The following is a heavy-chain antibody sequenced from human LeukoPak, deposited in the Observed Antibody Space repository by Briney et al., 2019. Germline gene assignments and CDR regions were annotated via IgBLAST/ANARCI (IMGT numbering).Heavy chain of an antibody. V-gene: IGHV3-48*01. CDR3: ARDSYSNSWQPPLGWFDP. CDR1: GFTFSSYS. D-gene: IGHD6-13*01. J-gene: IGHJ5*02. Sequence: PGGSLRLSCAASGFTFSSYSMNWVRQAPGKGLEWVSYISSSSSTIYYADSVKGRFTISRDNAKNSLYLQMNSLRAEDTAVYYCARDSYSNSWQPPLGWFDPWGQGTLVTVSS. CDR2: ISSSSSTI.